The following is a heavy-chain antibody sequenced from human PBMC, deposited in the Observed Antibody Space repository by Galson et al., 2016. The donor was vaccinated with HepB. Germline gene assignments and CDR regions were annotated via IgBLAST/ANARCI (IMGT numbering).Heavy chain of an antibody. CDR2: IIPTFGIK. D-gene: IGHD6-19*01. J-gene: IGHJ4*02. Sequence: SVKVSCKASGGTFRSEAIYWVRQAPGQGLEWMGGIIPTFGIKNYAQKFQGRVTITADGSTSTAYMELSSLRSEDTAVYYCATGLRAGAWYETDYWGQGALVTVSP. CDR1: GGTFRSEA. V-gene: IGHV1-69*13. CDR3: ATGLRAGAWYETDY.